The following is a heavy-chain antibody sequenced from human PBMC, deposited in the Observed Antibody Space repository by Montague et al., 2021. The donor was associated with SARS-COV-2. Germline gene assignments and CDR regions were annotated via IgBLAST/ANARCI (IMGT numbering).Heavy chain of an antibody. CDR2: IWYDGSNK. D-gene: IGHD5-18*01. CDR1: GFTFSSYG. Sequence: SLRLSCAASGFTFSSYGMHWVRQAPGKGLEWVAVIWYDGSNKYYADSVKGRFTISRDNSKNTPYLQMNSLRAEDTAVYYCARDSVAMVYGTRYYFDYWGQGTLVTVSS. CDR3: ARDSVAMVYGTRYYFDY. V-gene: IGHV3-33*01. J-gene: IGHJ4*02.